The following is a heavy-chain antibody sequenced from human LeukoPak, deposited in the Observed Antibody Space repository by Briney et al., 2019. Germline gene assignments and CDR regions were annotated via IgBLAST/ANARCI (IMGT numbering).Heavy chain of an antibody. CDR2: IKPDGTQN. Sequence: GGSLRLSCVASGFTFSSYWMTWVRQSPGKGLEWVANIKPDGTQNYYVDSVKGRFTISRDNAKNSLYLQMNSLRAEDTAVYYCAREQEWRDGYNDWGQGTLVTVSS. V-gene: IGHV3-7*05. CDR1: GFTFSSYW. J-gene: IGHJ4*02. CDR3: AREQEWRDGYND. D-gene: IGHD5-24*01.